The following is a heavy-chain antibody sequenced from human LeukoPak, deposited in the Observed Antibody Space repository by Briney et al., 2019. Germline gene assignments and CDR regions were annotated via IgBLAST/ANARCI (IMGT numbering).Heavy chain of an antibody. J-gene: IGHJ4*02. CDR2: IDPNSGGT. V-gene: IGHV1-2*02. D-gene: IGHD1-26*01. Sequence: ASVKVSCKTSGYTFTGYYMHWVRQAPGQGLEWMGWIDPNSGGTNYAQRFQGKVTMTRDTSISTVYMELSSLRSDDTAVYYCAKDLGSGSYQPSDYWGQGTLVTVSS. CDR3: AKDLGSGSYQPSDY. CDR1: GYTFTGYY.